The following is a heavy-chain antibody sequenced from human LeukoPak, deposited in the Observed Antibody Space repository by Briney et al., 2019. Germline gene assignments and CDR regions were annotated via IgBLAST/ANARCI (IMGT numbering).Heavy chain of an antibody. CDR2: IYYSGST. Sequence: PSETLSLTCTVSGGSISSYYWSWIRQPPGKGLEWIGYIYYSGSTNYNPSLKSRVTISVDTSKNHFSLNLTSVTAADTATYYCARETSLAGFASGLGFNYWGQGILVTVSS. J-gene: IGHJ4*02. V-gene: IGHV4-59*01. D-gene: IGHD6-19*01. CDR3: ARETSLAGFASGLGFNY. CDR1: GGSISSYY.